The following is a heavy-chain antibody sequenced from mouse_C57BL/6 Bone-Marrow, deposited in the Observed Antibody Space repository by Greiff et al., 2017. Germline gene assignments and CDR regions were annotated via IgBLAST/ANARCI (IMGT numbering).Heavy chain of an antibody. Sequence: QVQLQQPGAELVMPGASVKLSCKASGYTFTSYWMHWVKQRPGQGLEWIGEIDPSDSYTNYNQKFKGKSTLTVDKSSSTAYMQLSSLTSADSAVYYCARDVGFAYWGQGTLVTVSA. J-gene: IGHJ3*01. CDR3: ARDVGFAY. CDR1: GYTFTSYW. V-gene: IGHV1-69*01. CDR2: IDPSDSYT.